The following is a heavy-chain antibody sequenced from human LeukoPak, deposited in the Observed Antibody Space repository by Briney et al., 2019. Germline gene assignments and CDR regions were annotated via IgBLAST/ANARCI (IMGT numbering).Heavy chain of an antibody. J-gene: IGHJ6*02. CDR1: GFTFSNFW. CDR3: AEEESSGYYYYYYGMDV. V-gene: IGHV3-74*01. Sequence: GGSLRLSCAASGFTFSNFWMHWVRQAPGKGLVWVALIYGDGSFTRYADSVKGRFTISRDNAKNTVYLQMNSLRAEDTAVYYCAEEESSGYYYYYYGMDVWGQGTTVTVSS. CDR2: IYGDGSFT. D-gene: IGHD3-22*01.